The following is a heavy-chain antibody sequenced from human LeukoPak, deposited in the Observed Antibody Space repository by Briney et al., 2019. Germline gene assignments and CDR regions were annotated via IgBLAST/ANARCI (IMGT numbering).Heavy chain of an antibody. Sequence: SETLSLTCAVYGGSFSPYYWSWIRQPPGTGLEWIGEINHSGSTNYNPSLKSRVTISVDTSKNQFSLKLSSVTAADTAVYYCARGGEDVNWFDHWGQGTLVTVSS. V-gene: IGHV4-34*01. J-gene: IGHJ5*02. CDR2: INHSGST. D-gene: IGHD4-17*01. CDR1: GGSFSPYY. CDR3: ARGGEDVNWFDH.